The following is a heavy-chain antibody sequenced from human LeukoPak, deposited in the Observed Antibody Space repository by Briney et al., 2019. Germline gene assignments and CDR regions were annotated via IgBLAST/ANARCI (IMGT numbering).Heavy chain of an antibody. V-gene: IGHV4-39*01. CDR3: ARRRSGSYGNFDY. CDR2: IYYSGST. J-gene: IGHJ4*02. D-gene: IGHD1-26*01. Sequence: SETLSLTCTVSGGSVSSSSYYWGWIRQLPGKGLEWIGSIYYSGSTYYNPSLKSRVTISIDMSKNQFSLKLSSVTAADTAVYYCARRRSGSYGNFDYWGQGTLVTVSS. CDR1: GGSVSSSSYY.